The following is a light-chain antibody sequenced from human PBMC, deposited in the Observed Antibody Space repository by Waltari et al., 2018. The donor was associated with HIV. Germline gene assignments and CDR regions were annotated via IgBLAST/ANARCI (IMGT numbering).Light chain of an antibody. V-gene: IGLV2-23*02. CDR3: CSYAGSRTFVV. CDR1: GSDVGTYHL. Sequence: QSALTQPASVSGSPGQSLTISCTGTGSDVGTYHLVSWYQQHPGKAPKLIIYGVSKRPSGVSDRFSGSKSGNMASLTISGLQAEDEADYYCCSYAGSRTFVVFGGGTKLTVL. CDR2: GVS. J-gene: IGLJ2*01.